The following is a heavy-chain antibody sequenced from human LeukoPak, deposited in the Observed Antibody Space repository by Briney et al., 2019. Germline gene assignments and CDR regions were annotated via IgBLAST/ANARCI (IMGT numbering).Heavy chain of an antibody. V-gene: IGHV3-30*18. J-gene: IGHJ6*02. D-gene: IGHD2-15*01. Sequence: PGRSLRLSCAASGFTFSSYGMHWVRQAPGKGLEWVAVISYDGSNKYYADSVKGRFTISRDNSKNTLYLQMNSLRAEDTAVYYCAKDRSYLREYCSGGSCVTFPTAAYGMDVWGQGTTVTVSS. CDR1: GFTFSSYG. CDR3: AKDRSYLREYCSGGSCVTFPTAAYGMDV. CDR2: ISYDGSNK.